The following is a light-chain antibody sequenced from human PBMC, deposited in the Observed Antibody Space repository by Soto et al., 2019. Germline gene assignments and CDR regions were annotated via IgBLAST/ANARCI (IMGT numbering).Light chain of an antibody. CDR1: QNISKF. CDR2: VTS. CDR3: QQTSRRPGT. Sequence: DIQMTQSPSFLSASVGDRVTVTCRPSQNISKFLNWYQEKPGKPPKILIYVTSNLENGVPSRFKGSGSGTDFALTINGLQPEDFATYYCQQTSRRPGTFGQGTRV. V-gene: IGKV1-39*01. J-gene: IGKJ1*01.